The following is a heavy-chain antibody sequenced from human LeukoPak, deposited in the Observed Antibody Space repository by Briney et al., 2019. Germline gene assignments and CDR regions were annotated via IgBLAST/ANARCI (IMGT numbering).Heavy chain of an antibody. V-gene: IGHV3-48*02. J-gene: IGHJ4*02. CDR2: ISSSSSTI. CDR3: ARGRDYVWGSYRYFDY. CDR1: GFTFSSYS. D-gene: IGHD3-16*02. Sequence: QPGGSLRLSCAASGFTFSSYSMNWVRQAPGKGLEWVSYISSSSSTIYYADSVKGRFTISRDNAKNSLYLQMNSLRDEDTAVYYCARGRDYVWGSYRYFDYWGQGTLVTVSS.